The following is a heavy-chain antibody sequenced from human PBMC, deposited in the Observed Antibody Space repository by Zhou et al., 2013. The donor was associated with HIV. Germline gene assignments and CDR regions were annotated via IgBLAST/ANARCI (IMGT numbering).Heavy chain of an antibody. CDR2: IVVGSDNT. D-gene: IGHD2-15*01. CDR3: AAEPLRFPRVGWFDP. CDR1: GFTFTTSV. V-gene: IGHV1-58*01. J-gene: IGHJ5*02. Sequence: QMQLVQSGPEVKKPGTSVKVSCKASGFTFTTSVVQWVRQARGQRLEWIGWIVVGSDNTDYAQKFQERVTITRDMSTSTAYMELSSLRSEDTAVYYCAAEPLRFPRVGWFDPWGQGTLVTVSS.